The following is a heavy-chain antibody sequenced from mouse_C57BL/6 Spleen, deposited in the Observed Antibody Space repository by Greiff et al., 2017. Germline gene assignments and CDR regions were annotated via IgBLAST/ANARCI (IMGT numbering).Heavy chain of an antibody. Sequence: VQLKESGAELVKPGASVKLSCTASGFNITDYYMHWVKQRTEQGLEWIGRIDPENGATKYAPKFKGKATVTADPTSNTAYLQLSSLTSEDTAVYYCARKDYYVYFGGWGTGTTVTVAS. J-gene: IGHJ1*03. CDR3: ARKDYYVYFGG. V-gene: IGHV14-2*01. CDR1: GFNITDYY. CDR2: IDPENGAT. D-gene: IGHD1-1*01.